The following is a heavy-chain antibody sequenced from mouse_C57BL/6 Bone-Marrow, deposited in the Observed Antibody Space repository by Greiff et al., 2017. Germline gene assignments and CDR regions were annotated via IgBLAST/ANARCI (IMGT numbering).Heavy chain of an antibody. J-gene: IGHJ1*03. CDR1: GFTFSDYY. D-gene: IGHD2-2*01. Sequence: EVQLQESEGGLVQPGSSMKLSCTASGFTFSDYYMAWVRQVPEKGLEWVANINYDGSSTYYLDSLKSRFIISRDNAKNILYLQMSSLKSEDTATXYCARHGYDDWYFDVWGTGTTVTVSS. CDR3: ARHGYDDWYFDV. CDR2: INYDGSST. V-gene: IGHV5-16*01.